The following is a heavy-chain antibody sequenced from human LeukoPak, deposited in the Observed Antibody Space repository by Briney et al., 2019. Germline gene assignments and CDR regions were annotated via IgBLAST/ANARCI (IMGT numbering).Heavy chain of an antibody. CDR3: ARGDRDIVATDDDCFDP. D-gene: IGHD5-12*01. CDR2: IIPIFGTA. J-gene: IGHJ5*02. CDR1: GGTFSSYA. V-gene: IGHV1-69*13. Sequence: SVNLTVSSAGGTFSSYANSRVRQPPGQGLEWMGGIIPIFGTANYAQKFQGRVTITADESTSTAYMELSSLRSEDTAVYYCARGDRDIVATDDDCFDPWGQGTLVTVSS.